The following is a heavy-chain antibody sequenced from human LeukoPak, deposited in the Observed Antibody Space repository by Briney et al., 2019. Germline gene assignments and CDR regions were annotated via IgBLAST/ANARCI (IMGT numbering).Heavy chain of an antibody. CDR1: GFTFSSYA. J-gene: IGHJ4*02. D-gene: IGHD2/OR15-2a*01. Sequence: HPGGSLRLSCAASGFTFSSYAMSWVRQAPGKGLEWVSAISGSGGSTYYADSVKGRFTISRDNSKNTLYLQMSSLRAEDTAVYLCVKDLRSDFMGVLSRYLSYWGQGTLVTVSS. CDR3: VKDLRSDFMGVLSRYLSY. CDR2: ISGSGGST. V-gene: IGHV3-23*01.